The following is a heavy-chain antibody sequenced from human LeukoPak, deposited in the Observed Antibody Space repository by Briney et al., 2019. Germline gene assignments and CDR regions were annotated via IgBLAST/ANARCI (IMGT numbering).Heavy chain of an antibody. CDR2: INPTTGVA. J-gene: IGHJ6*03. V-gene: IGHV1-2*06. CDR1: GYTFTVHY. CDR3: ARLDRNYYYLDV. D-gene: IGHD1-1*01. Sequence: GASVNVSCKTSGYTFTVHYMNWVRQAPGQGLEWMGRINPTTGVANYAQKFQGRITVTRDTSINTAYMELSSLTSEDTAVYYCARLDRNYYYLDVWGQGTTVTVSS.